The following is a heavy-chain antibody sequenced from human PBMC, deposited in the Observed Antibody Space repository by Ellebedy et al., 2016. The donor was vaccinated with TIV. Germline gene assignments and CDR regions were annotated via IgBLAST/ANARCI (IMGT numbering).Heavy chain of an antibody. V-gene: IGHV4-59*01. CDR3: ASSTIFGVVRSYYYGMDV. CDR1: GGSISSYY. D-gene: IGHD3-3*01. CDR2: IYYSGST. J-gene: IGHJ6*02. Sequence: SETLSLTCTVSGGSISSYYWSWIRQPPGKGLEWIGYIYYSGSTNYNPSLKSRVTISVDTSKNQFSLKLSSVTAADTAVYYCASSTIFGVVRSYYYGMDVWGQGTTVTVSS.